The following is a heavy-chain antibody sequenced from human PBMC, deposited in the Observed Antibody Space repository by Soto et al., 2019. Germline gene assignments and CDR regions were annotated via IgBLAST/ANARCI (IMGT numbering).Heavy chain of an antibody. D-gene: IGHD2-15*01. CDR3: ASPPTVVVAATTPVDYYYYGMDV. CDR2: IIPIFGTA. CDR1: GGTFSSYA. Sequence: ASVKVSCKASGGTFSSYAISWVRQAPGQGLEWMGGIIPIFGTANYAQKFQGRVTITADESTSTAYMELSSLRSEDTAVYYRASPPTVVVAATTPVDYYYYGMDVWGQGTTVTVSS. V-gene: IGHV1-69*13. J-gene: IGHJ6*02.